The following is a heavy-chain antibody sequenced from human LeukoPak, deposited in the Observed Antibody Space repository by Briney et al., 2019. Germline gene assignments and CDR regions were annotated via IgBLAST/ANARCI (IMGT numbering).Heavy chain of an antibody. V-gene: IGHV4-4*07. CDR1: GGSISSYY. CDR3: ARGVGWLRLSSYYYYMDV. D-gene: IGHD5-12*01. Sequence: SETLSLTCTVSGGSISSYYWSWIRQPAGKGLEWIGRIYTSGSTNYNPSLKSRVTMSVDTSKNQFSLKLSSVTAADTAVYYCARGVGWLRLSSYYYYMDVWGKGTTVTISS. CDR2: IYTSGST. J-gene: IGHJ6*03.